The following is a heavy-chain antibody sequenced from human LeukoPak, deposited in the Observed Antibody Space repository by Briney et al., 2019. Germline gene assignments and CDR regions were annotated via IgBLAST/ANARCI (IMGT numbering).Heavy chain of an antibody. V-gene: IGHV4-61*01. CDR2: IYYSGST. J-gene: IGHJ4*02. Sequence: SETLSLTCTVSGGSIGGSISTYYWSWIRQPPGKGLEWIGYIYYSGSTNYNPSLKSRVTISVDTSKNQFSLKLSSVTAADTAVYYCARGHSSSWYYFDYWGQGTLVTVSS. D-gene: IGHD6-13*01. CDR3: ARGHSSSWYYFDY. CDR1: GGSIGGSISTYY.